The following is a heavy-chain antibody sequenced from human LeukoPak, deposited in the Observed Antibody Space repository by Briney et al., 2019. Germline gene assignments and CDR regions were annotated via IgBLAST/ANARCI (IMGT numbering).Heavy chain of an antibody. CDR2: IYYSGST. J-gene: IGHJ4*02. CDR3: ARLVPVAGVFDY. CDR1: GGSISSSNYY. V-gene: IGHV4-39*02. D-gene: IGHD6-19*01. Sequence: PSETLSLTCTVSGGSISSSNYYWGWIRQPPGKGLEWIGNIYYSGSTYYKPSLKSRVTIAVDTSKTHFSPKLSSVTAADTAVYYCARLVPVAGVFDYWGQGTLVTVSS.